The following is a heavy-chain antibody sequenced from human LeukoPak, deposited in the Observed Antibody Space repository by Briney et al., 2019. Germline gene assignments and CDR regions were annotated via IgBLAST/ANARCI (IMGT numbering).Heavy chain of an antibody. V-gene: IGHV4-34*01. CDR3: AREGRTGITMVRGVIGTRAYFDY. Sequence: SETLSLTCAVYGGSFSGYYWSWIRQPPGRGLEWIGEIHHSGSTNYNPSLKSRVTISVDTSKNQFSLKLSSVTAADTAVYYCAREGRTGITMVRGVIGTRAYFDYWGQGTLVTVSS. CDR2: IHHSGST. J-gene: IGHJ4*02. CDR1: GGSFSGYY. D-gene: IGHD3-10*01.